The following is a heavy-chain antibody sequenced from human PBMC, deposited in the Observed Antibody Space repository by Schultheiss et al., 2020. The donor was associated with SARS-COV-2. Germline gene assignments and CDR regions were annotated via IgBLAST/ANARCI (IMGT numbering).Heavy chain of an antibody. D-gene: IGHD6-13*01. CDR2: ISASGGST. CDR3: AKVVGPSSSWYKGALGF. Sequence: GESLKISCVASGLTFSNYAMSWARQAPGKGLEWVSVISASGGSTEYADSVKGRFTISRDNSKNTLYLQMNNLRAEDTAAYYCAKVVGPSSSWYKGALGFWGQGTPVTVSS. J-gene: IGHJ4*02. V-gene: IGHV3-23*01. CDR1: GLTFSNYA.